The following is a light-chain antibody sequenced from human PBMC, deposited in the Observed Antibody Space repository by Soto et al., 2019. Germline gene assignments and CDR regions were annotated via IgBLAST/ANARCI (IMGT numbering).Light chain of an antibody. CDR1: QGISSG. J-gene: IGKJ5*01. V-gene: IGKV1-13*02. CDR2: HAS. CDR3: QHFNSYSIT. Sequence: AIQLTQSPSSLSASVGDRVTITCRASQGISSGLAWYQQKPGRAPKLLVYHASSLESGVPSRFSGSGFGTDFSLTISGLQPEDFSTYYCQHFNSYSITFGQGTRLEIK.